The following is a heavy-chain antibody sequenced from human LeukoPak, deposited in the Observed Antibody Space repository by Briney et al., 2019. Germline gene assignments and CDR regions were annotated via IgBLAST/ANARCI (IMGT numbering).Heavy chain of an antibody. CDR1: RFTFSSYA. CDR2: IKQGGSEK. CDR3: ARGPTYGSRCDFLDS. D-gene: IGHD3-10*01. V-gene: IGHV3-7*01. J-gene: IGHJ5*01. Sequence: GRSLRLSCAASRFTFSSYAMHWVRQAPCKGLEWVADIKQGGSEKVYVDAVKGRFTIFRDDAKNSLSLQMDSLRPEDTAIYYCARGPTYGSRCDFLDSWGQGTRVTVSS.